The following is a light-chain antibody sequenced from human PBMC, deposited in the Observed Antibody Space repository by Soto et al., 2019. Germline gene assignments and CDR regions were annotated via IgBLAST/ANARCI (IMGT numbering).Light chain of an antibody. Sequence: DIQMTQSPSSVSASVGDRVTISCRASQGISSWLAWYQQKPGEAPKLLIYKASTLQTGVPSRFSGSGSGTDFTLTITSLQPEDFATYYCHQASSFPLSFGGGNKVEIK. CDR1: QGISSW. CDR2: KAS. CDR3: HQASSFPLS. V-gene: IGKV1-12*01. J-gene: IGKJ4*01.